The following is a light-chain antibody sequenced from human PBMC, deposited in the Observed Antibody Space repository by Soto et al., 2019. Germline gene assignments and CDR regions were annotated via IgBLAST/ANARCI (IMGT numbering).Light chain of an antibody. CDR3: QQYGDWPLT. CDR2: GTS. V-gene: IGKV3-15*01. CDR1: QSVGKN. Sequence: EIVLTQSPATLSVSPGERATLSCRASQSVGKNFAWYQQKPGQAPRLLSFGTSTRATGVPARFSGSGSGTEFTFTISSLQSEDFAVYYCQQYGDWPLTFGGGAKIEI. J-gene: IGKJ4*01.